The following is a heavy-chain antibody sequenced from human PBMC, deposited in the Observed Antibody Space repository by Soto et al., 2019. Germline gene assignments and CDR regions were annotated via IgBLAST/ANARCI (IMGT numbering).Heavy chain of an antibody. J-gene: IGHJ6*02. CDR1: GGSFSGYY. CDR3: ARDRRVVVAATYLAHYGMDV. CDR2: INHSGST. Sequence: QVQLQQWGAGLLKPSETLSLTCAVYGGSFSGYYWSWIRQPPGKGLEWIGEINHSGSTNYNPSLKSRVTRSVDTSKNQFSLKLSSVTAADTAVYYCARDRRVVVAATYLAHYGMDVWGQGTTVTVSS. D-gene: IGHD2-15*01. V-gene: IGHV4-34*01.